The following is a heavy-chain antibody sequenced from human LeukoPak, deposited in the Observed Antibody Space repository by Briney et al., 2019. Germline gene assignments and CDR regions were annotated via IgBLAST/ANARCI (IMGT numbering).Heavy chain of an antibody. D-gene: IGHD3-22*01. CDR1: GGSISSGSYY. V-gene: IGHV4-61*02. J-gene: IGHJ4*02. Sequence: MPSQTLSLTCTVSGGSISSGSYYWSWIRQPAGKGLEWIGRIYTSGSTNYNPSLKSRVTISVDTSKNQFSLKLSSVTAADTAVYYCARGADYYDSSGYYYDLDYWGQGTLVTVSS. CDR3: ARGADYYDSSGYYYDLDY. CDR2: IYTSGST.